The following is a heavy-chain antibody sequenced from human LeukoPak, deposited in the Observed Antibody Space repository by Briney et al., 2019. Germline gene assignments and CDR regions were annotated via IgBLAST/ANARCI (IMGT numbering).Heavy chain of an antibody. CDR2: ISTSGAYI. D-gene: IGHD3-10*01. CDR3: ARDYASDY. J-gene: IGHJ4*02. V-gene: IGHV3-21*01. Sequence: GGSLRLSCAASGFTFSSYTMNWVRQAPGKGLEWVSSISTSGAYIYYADSVKGRFTISRDNAKNSLFLQMNSLRAEDTAVYYCARDYASDYWGQGTLVTVSS. CDR1: GFTFSSYT.